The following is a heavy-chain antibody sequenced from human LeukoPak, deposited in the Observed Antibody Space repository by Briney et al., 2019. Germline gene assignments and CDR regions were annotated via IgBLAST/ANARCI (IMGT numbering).Heavy chain of an antibody. CDR3: ARGFSYYYGSGSPAGYAFDI. V-gene: IGHV1-69*13. J-gene: IGHJ3*02. CDR2: IIPIFGTA. D-gene: IGHD3-10*01. CDR1: GGTFSSYA. Sequence: ASVKVSCKASGGTFSSYAISWVRQAPGQGLEWMGGIIPIFGTANYAQKFQGRVTITADESTSTAYMELSSLRSEDTAVYYCARGFSYYYGSGSPAGYAFDIWGQGTMVTVSS.